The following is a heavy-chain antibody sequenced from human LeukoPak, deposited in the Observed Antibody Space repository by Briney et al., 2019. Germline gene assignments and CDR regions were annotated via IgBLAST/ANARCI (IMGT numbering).Heavy chain of an antibody. J-gene: IGHJ3*02. CDR3: ARERYSSGWHDAFDI. D-gene: IGHD6-19*01. CDR2: IYYSGST. CDR1: GGSFSGYY. Sequence: PSETLSLTCAVYGGSFSGYYWSWIRQPPGKGLEWIGYIYYSGSTNYNPSLKSRVTISVDTSKNQFSLKLSSVTAADTAVYYCARERYSSGWHDAFDIWGQGTMVTVSS. V-gene: IGHV4-59*01.